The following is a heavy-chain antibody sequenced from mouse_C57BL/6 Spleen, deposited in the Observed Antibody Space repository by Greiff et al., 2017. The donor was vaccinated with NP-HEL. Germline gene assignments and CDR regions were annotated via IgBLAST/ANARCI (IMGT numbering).Heavy chain of an antibody. V-gene: IGHV5-6*01. CDR1: GFTFSSYG. CDR3: ARHGLNYYGSSDY. J-gene: IGHJ2*01. Sequence: EVKLVESGGDLVKPGGSLKLSCAASGFTFSSYGMSWVRQTPDKRLEWVATISSGGSYTYYPDSVKGRFTISRDNAKNTLYLQMSSLKSEDTAMYYCARHGLNYYGSSDYWGQGTTLTVSS. CDR2: ISSGGSYT. D-gene: IGHD1-1*01.